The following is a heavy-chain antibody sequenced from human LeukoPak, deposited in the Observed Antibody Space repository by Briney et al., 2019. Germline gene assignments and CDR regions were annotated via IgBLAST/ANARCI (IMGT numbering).Heavy chain of an antibody. V-gene: IGHV4-39*01. Sequence: SETLSLTCTVSGGSFRFANYYWGWISQSPGKGLEWIGTIYYSGSTFYNPSLKSRVALSVDTSKYQFSLRLSSVTAADTAVYYCARGPDDYCYYMDVWGKGTTVTISS. CDR1: GGSFRFANYY. CDR3: ARGPDDYCYYMDV. J-gene: IGHJ6*03. CDR2: IYYSGST.